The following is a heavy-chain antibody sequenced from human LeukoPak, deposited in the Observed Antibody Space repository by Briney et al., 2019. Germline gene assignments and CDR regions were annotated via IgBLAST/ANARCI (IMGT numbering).Heavy chain of an antibody. CDR3: AKLVVVVPAAIGGRYFDY. Sequence: PGGSLRLSCAASGVTFSSYAMSWVRQAPGKGLEWVSAISGSGGSTYYADSVKGRFTISRDNSKNTLYLQMNSLRAEDTAVYYCAKLVVVVPAAIGGRYFDYWGQGTLVTVSS. V-gene: IGHV3-23*01. CDR2: ISGSGGST. CDR1: GVTFSSYA. D-gene: IGHD2-2*02. J-gene: IGHJ4*02.